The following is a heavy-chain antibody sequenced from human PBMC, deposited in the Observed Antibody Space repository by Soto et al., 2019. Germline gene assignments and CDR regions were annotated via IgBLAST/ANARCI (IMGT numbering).Heavy chain of an antibody. J-gene: IGHJ6*02. CDR3: ARSGWIQLWFSYYGMDV. V-gene: IGHV4-39*01. CDR1: GGSISSSSYY. Sequence: PSETLSLTCTVSGGSISSSSYYWGWIRQPPGKGLEWIGSIYYSGSTYYNPSLKSRVTISVDTSKNQFSLKLSSVTAADTAVYYCARSGWIQLWFSYYGMDVWGQGTTVT. D-gene: IGHD5-18*01. CDR2: IYYSGST.